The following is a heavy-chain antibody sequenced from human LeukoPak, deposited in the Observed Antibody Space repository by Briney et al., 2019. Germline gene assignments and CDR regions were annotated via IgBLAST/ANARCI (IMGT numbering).Heavy chain of an antibody. J-gene: IGHJ4*02. CDR1: GFMFSNYW. D-gene: IGHD6-6*01. V-gene: IGHV3-7*01. CDR3: ARIGYSSSSFDY. CDR2: IKQDGSEK. Sequence: GGSLRLSCAASGFMFSNYWMSWVRQAPGKGLEWVANIKQDGSEKDYVDSLKGRFTISRDNAKNSVYLQMNSVRVEDTALYYCARIGYSSSSFDYWGQGTLVTVSS.